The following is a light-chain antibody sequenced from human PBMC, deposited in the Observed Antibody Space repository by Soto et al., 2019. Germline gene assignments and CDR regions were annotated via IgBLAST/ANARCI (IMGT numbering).Light chain of an antibody. Sequence: EIVMTQSPATLSVSPGERATLSCRASQSVSSNLAWYQQKPGQAPRLLIYGASTRATGIPARFSGSGSGTEFTLTISSLQSEDFAFYYCQQRSNWPPTFGQGTRLEIK. J-gene: IGKJ5*01. CDR2: GAS. V-gene: IGKV3-15*01. CDR1: QSVSSN. CDR3: QQRSNWPPT.